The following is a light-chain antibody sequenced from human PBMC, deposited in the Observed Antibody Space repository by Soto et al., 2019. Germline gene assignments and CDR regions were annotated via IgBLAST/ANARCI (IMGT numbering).Light chain of an antibody. V-gene: IGKV3-15*01. Sequence: IVMTQSPATVCVSXGERATLDFRPGLSASSTLARYQQTPGKASRLLXXDASTRATGIQARLSGSGSGKDFTLNISSLEPEEFAVYYCNQRQYWPPITFGQGTRLEIK. CDR2: DAS. J-gene: IGKJ5*01. CDR1: LSASST. CDR3: NQRQYWPPIT.